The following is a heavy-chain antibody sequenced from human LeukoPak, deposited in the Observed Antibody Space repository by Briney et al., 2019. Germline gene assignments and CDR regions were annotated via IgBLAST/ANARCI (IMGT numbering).Heavy chain of an antibody. D-gene: IGHD2-2*01. V-gene: IGHV3-66*01. Sequence: GGSLRLSCAASGFTFSSYAMSWVRQAPGKGLEWVSVIYSGGSTYYADSVKGRFTISRDNSKNTLYLQMNSLRAEDTAVYYCARSKEGDCSSTSCNYFDYWGQGTLVTVSS. J-gene: IGHJ4*02. CDR2: IYSGGST. CDR3: ARSKEGDCSSTSCNYFDY. CDR1: GFTFSSYA.